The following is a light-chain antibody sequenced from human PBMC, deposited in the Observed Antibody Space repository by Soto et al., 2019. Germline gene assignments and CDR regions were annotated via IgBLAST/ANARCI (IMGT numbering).Light chain of an antibody. Sequence: SYELTQPPSVSVSPGQTVSITCSGDKLGDKYACWYHQKPGQSPVLVIYQDSKRPSGIPERFSGSNSGNTATLTISGTQAMDEADYYCQAWDSSTVVFGGGTKVTVL. CDR3: QAWDSSTVV. CDR2: QDS. CDR1: KLGDKY. J-gene: IGLJ2*01. V-gene: IGLV3-1*01.